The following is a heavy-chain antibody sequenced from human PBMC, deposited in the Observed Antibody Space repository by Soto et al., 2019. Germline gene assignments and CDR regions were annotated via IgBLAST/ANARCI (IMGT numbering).Heavy chain of an antibody. CDR2: IDPGDSDI. D-gene: IGHD4-4*01. J-gene: IGHJ6*02. V-gene: IGHV5-51*01. CDR1: VYSFTTYW. CDR3: ARHEQFYYYYCGMDV. Sequence: GESLKIACKASVYSFTTYWIAWVRQMPGKGLEWMGIIDPGDSDIRYSPSFQGQVTISADNSISTAYLQWSSLKASDTAMYYCARHEQFYYYYCGMDVWGQGTAVTVSS.